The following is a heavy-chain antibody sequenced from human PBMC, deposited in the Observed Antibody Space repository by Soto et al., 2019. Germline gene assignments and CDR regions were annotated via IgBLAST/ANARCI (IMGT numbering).Heavy chain of an antibody. CDR1: GFTFSSYW. CDR3: ARVPTGTTSEIDY. V-gene: IGHV3-74*01. J-gene: IGHJ4*02. D-gene: IGHD1-1*01. CDR2: INSDESST. Sequence: PGGSLRLSCAASGFTFSSYWMHWVRQAPGKGLVWVSRINSDESSTSYADSVKGRFTISRDNAKSTLYLQMNSLRAGDTAVYYCARVPTGTTSEIDYWGQGTLVTVSS.